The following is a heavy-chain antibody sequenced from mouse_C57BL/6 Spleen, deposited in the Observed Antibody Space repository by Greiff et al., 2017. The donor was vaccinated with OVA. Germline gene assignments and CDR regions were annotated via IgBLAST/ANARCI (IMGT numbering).Heavy chain of an antibody. V-gene: IGHV1-59*01. CDR2: IDPSDSYT. CDR3: ARAGVYYSNYPLDY. J-gene: IGHJ2*01. D-gene: IGHD2-5*01. Sequence: VQLQQPGAELVRPGTSVKLSCKASGYTFTSYWMHWVKQRPGQGLEWIGVIDPSDSYTNYNQKFKGKATLTVDTSSSTAYMQLSSLTSEDSAVYYCARAGVYYSNYPLDYWGQGTTLTVSS. CDR1: GYTFTSYW.